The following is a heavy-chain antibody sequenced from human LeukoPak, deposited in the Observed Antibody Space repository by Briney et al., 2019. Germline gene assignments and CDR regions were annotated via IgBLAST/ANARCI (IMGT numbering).Heavy chain of an antibody. D-gene: IGHD2-2*01. CDR3: ANAHQIDY. Sequence: PGRSLRLSCVVSGFTFRSFAMHWVRQAPGKGLQWVAIISYDGSNKYYADSVKGRFTISRDNSKNTLYLQMNSLRAEDTAVYYCANAHQIDYWGQGTLVTVSS. CDR2: ISYDGSNK. CDR1: GFTFRSFA. J-gene: IGHJ4*02. V-gene: IGHV3-30*04.